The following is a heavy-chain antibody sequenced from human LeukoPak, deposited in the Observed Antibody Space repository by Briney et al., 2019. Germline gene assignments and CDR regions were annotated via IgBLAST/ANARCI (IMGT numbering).Heavy chain of an antibody. Sequence: QPGGSLRLSCAASGFTFTSYGMTWVRQAPGKGLEWVSAISGSGGSTYYADSVKGRFTISRDNSKNTLYLQMNSLRAEDTAVYYCARGEIHDSFYYDYYMDVWGQGTLVTVSS. D-gene: IGHD5-24*01. CDR2: ISGSGGST. J-gene: IGHJ6*03. V-gene: IGHV3-23*01. CDR1: GFTFTSYG. CDR3: ARGEIHDSFYYDYYMDV.